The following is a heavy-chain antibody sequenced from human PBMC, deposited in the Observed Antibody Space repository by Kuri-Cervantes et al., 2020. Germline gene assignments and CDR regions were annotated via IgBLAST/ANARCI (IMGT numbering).Heavy chain of an antibody. J-gene: IGHJ4*02. CDR3: ARHSSAAMVNG. CDR2: IYTSGST. Sequence: SETLSLTCSVSGGSISSGSYYWSWIRQPAGKGLEWIGRIYTSGSTNYNPSLKSRVTISVDTSKNQFSLKLSSVTAADTAVYYCARHSSAAMVNGWGQGTLVTVSS. D-gene: IGHD5-18*01. CDR1: GGSISSGSYY. V-gene: IGHV4-61*02.